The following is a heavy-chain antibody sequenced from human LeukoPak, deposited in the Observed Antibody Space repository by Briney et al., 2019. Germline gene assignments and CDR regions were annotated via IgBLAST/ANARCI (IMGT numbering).Heavy chain of an antibody. CDR1: GGSISRSRYY. D-gene: IGHD5-18*01. Sequence: SETLSLTCTVSGGSISRSRYYWGWIRQPPGKGLEWIGEINHSGSTNYNPSLKSRVTISVDTSKNQFSLKLSSVTAADTAVYYCARGRGYSYGRGAWFDPWGQGTLVTVSS. CDR3: ARGRGYSYGRGAWFDP. J-gene: IGHJ5*02. V-gene: IGHV4-39*07. CDR2: INHSGST.